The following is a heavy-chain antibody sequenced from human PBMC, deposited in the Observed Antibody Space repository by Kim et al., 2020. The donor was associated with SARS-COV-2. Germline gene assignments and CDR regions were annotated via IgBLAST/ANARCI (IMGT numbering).Heavy chain of an antibody. CDR3: ARGIPYYYYYGMDV. J-gene: IGHJ6*02. D-gene: IGHD2-2*01. CDR2: INHSGST. Sequence: SETLSLTCAVYGGSFSGYYWSWIRQPPGKGLEWIGEINHSGSTNYNPSLKSRVTISVDTSKNQFSLKLSSVTAADTAVYYCARGIPYYYYYGMDVWGQGTTVTVSS. CDR1: GGSFSGYY. V-gene: IGHV4-34*01.